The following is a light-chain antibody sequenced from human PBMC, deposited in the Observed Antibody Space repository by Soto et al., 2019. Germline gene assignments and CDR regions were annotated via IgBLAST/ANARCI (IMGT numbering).Light chain of an antibody. CDR2: GAS. V-gene: IGKV3-20*01. Sequence: EIVLTQSPGTLTLSPGERATLPCRASQSVSSSYLAWYQQKPGQAPRLLMYGASDRATGTPGRFSGSGSGTDFTLTISGLEPEDSAVYYCQQFDDSVTFGQGTRLEIK. CDR3: QQFDDSVT. CDR1: QSVSSSY. J-gene: IGKJ5*01.